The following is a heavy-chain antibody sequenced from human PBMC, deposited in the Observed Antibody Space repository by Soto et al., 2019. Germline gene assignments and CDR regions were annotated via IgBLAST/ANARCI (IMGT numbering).Heavy chain of an antibody. Sequence: GGSLRLSCAVSGFTFSNYWMSWVRQAPGKGLEWVANIKPDGSQKWYVDSVKGRFTISRDNAKNSLSLQMNSLRAEDTAVYYCARGDFYDSSGPFSDAFDVWGQGTMVTVSS. V-gene: IGHV3-7*04. CDR2: IKPDGSQK. CDR1: GFTFSNYW. CDR3: ARGDFYDSSGPFSDAFDV. D-gene: IGHD3-22*01. J-gene: IGHJ3*01.